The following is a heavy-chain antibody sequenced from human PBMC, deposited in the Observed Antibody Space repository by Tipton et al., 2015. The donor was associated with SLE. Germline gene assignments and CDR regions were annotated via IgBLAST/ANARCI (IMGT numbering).Heavy chain of an antibody. Sequence: TLSLTCAVSGGSFTMYYWSWIRQSPGKGLEWIGEINHSGSTNYNPSLKARVTLSADTSKNQFSLKLSSVTAADTAMYYCARERDYYGSGSFVDYWGQGTPVTVSS. D-gene: IGHD3-10*01. V-gene: IGHV4-34*01. CDR2: INHSGST. CDR1: GGSFTMYY. CDR3: ARERDYYGSGSFVDY. J-gene: IGHJ4*02.